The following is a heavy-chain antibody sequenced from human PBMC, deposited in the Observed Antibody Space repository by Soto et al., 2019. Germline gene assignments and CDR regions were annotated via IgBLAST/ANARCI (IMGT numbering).Heavy chain of an antibody. D-gene: IGHD6-19*01. CDR1: GFSLSSTRMA. J-gene: IGHJ4*02. CDR3: AHIVVAGLGYYFDY. V-gene: IGHV2-5*02. Sequence: QINLKESGPPLVKPTQTLTLTCTFSGFSLSSTRMAVGWIRQPPGKALEWLALIYWDDDKRYSPFLKSRLTITKDTSKNQVVLTMSNMDPVDTARYYCAHIVVAGLGYYFDYWGQGTLVTVSS. CDR2: IYWDDDK.